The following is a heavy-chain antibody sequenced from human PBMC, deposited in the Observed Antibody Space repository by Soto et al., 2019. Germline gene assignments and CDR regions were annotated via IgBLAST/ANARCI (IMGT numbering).Heavy chain of an antibody. Sequence: SGPTLVNPTQTLTLTCTFSGFSLSTSGMCVSWIRQPPGKALEWLALIDWDDDKYYSTSLKTRLTISKDTSKNQVVLTMTNMDPVDTATYYCARIRRYYDILTGYHKPFDYWGQGTLVTVSS. CDR1: GFSLSTSGMC. D-gene: IGHD3-9*01. CDR2: IDWDDDK. V-gene: IGHV2-70*01. CDR3: ARIRRYYDILTGYHKPFDY. J-gene: IGHJ4*02.